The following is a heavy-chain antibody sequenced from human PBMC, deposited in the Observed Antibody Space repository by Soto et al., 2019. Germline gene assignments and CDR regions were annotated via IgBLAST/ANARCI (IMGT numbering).Heavy chain of an antibody. CDR1: GFSLTSTVVG. CDR3: AHRPGGSGWRYYFDY. D-gene: IGHD6-19*01. J-gene: IGHJ4*02. Sequence: GPTLVNPTQTLTLTCSFSGFSLTSTVVGVGWFRQPPGKALEWLGLTYWNDDDRYRSSLRSRLTITKDTSKNQVVLTMTNMDPEDTATYYCAHRPGGSGWRYYFDYWGQGTLVTVSS. V-gene: IGHV2-5*01. CDR2: TYWNDDD.